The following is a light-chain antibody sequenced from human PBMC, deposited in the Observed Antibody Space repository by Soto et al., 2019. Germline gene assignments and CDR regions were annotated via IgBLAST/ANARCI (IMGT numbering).Light chain of an antibody. CDR3: QQLNSYLIT. J-gene: IGKJ3*01. V-gene: IGKV1-9*01. CDR2: AAS. CDR1: QGINNY. Sequence: DIQLTQSPSFLSASVGDRVTITCRASQGINNYLGWYQQKPGKAPKLLIYAASTLQSGVPSRFSGSGSGTEFTLTISSLQPEDSATYYCQQLNSYLITFGPGTKVDI.